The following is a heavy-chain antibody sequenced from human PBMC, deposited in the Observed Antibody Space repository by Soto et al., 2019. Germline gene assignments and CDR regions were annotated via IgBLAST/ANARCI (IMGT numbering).Heavy chain of an antibody. V-gene: IGHV1-18*01. CDR2: INPDTGNT. D-gene: IGHD3-16*01. CDR1: DYTFTTYG. CDR3: ARDKGDTDDPLDS. Sequence: QVLLVQSGAEVKKPGASVQVSCKAPDYTFTTYGISWVRQAPGQGLEWMGWINPDTGNTRYAQKYQGRVTMTRDTFTNTAYMELRSLRSDDTAVYYCARDKGDTDDPLDSWGQGILVTVSS. J-gene: IGHJ4*02.